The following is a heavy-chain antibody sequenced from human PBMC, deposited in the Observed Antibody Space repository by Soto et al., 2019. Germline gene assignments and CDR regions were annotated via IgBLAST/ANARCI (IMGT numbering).Heavy chain of an antibody. CDR1: GFTFSNAW. CDR2: IKSKTDGGTT. D-gene: IGHD6-6*01. V-gene: IGHV3-15*01. Sequence: PGGSLRLSCAASGFTFSNAWMSWVRQAPGKGLEWVGRIKSKTDGGTTDYAAPVKGRFTISRDDSKNTLYLQMNSLKTEDTAVYYCTTEFIAARRGLFDYWGQGTLVTVSS. CDR3: TTEFIAARRGLFDY. J-gene: IGHJ4*02.